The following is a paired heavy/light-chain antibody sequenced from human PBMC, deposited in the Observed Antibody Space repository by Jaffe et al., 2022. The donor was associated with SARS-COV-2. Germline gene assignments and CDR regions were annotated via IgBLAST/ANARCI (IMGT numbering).Light chain of an antibody. CDR1: ETIRSR. J-gene: IGKJ4*01. Sequence: DIQMTQSPSTLSASVGDRVIITCRASETIRSRLAWYQQKPGKAPNLLIYKASTLESGVPSRFSGGGSGTEFTLTISSLQPDDFATYFCQQYNDYPLSFGGGTKVEIK. CDR2: KAS. V-gene: IGKV1-5*03. CDR3: QQYNDYPLS.
Heavy chain of an antibody. CDR2: ITASDGST. CDR1: GFSFRLYG. CDR3: AKAADATMPYSYWFAMDV. J-gene: IGHJ6*02. V-gene: IGHV3-23*01. D-gene: IGHD2-2*01. Sequence: EVQLLESGGGLVQPGGSLRISCAASGFSFRLYGMNWVRQAPGKGLEWVSSITASDGSTYYADSVKGRFTISRDNSNNTLYLQMNSLRAEDTAVYYCAKAADATMPYSYWFAMDVWGRGTTVTVSS.